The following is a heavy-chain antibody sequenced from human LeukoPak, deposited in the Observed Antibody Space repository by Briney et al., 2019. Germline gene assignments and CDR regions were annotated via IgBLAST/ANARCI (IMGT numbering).Heavy chain of an antibody. Sequence: ASVKVSCKASGGTLSSYAISWVRQAPGQGLEWMGGIIPIFGTANYAQKFQGKVTITADESTSTAYMELSSLRSEDTAVYYCARGGHYGSGSYYNVHPYNWFDPWGQGTLVTVSS. CDR3: ARGGHYGSGSYYNVHPYNWFDP. V-gene: IGHV1-69*13. CDR1: GGTLSSYA. D-gene: IGHD3-10*01. CDR2: IIPIFGTA. J-gene: IGHJ5*02.